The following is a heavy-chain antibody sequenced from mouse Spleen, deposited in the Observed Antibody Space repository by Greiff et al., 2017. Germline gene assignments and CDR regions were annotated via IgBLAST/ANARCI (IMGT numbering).Heavy chain of an antibody. CDR1: GYSFTDYN. Sequence: EVQLQQSGPELVKPGASVKISCKASGYSFTDYNMNWVKQSHGKSLEWIGVINPNYGTTSYNQKFKSKATLTVDQSSSTAYMQLNSLTSEDSAVYYCASFSYYGSSPFAYWGQGTLVTVSA. V-gene: IGHV1-39*01. J-gene: IGHJ3*01. CDR3: ASFSYYGSSPFAY. CDR2: INPNYGTT. D-gene: IGHD1-1*01.